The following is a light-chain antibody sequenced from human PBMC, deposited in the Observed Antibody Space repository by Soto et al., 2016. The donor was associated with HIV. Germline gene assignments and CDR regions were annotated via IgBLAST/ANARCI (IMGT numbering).Light chain of an antibody. CDR3: QVWDSSSDVV. J-gene: IGLJ2*01. V-gene: IGLV3-21*03. CDR1: NIGSKT. CDR2: DDR. Sequence: SYELTQPPSVSVAPGKTARITCGGNNIGSKTVHWYQQKPGRAPVLVVYDDRDRPSGIPERFSGSNSGDTATLTISRVEAGDEADYYCQVWDSSSDVVFGGGTKLTVL.